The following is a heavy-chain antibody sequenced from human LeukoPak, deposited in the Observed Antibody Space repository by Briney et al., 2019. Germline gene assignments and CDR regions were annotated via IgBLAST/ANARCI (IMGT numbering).Heavy chain of an antibody. D-gene: IGHD3-3*01. V-gene: IGHV1-18*01. J-gene: IGHJ4*02. CDR2: ISAYNGNT. CDR1: GYTFTSYG. Sequence: GASVKVSCKASGYTFTSYGISWVRQAPGQGLEWMGWISAYNGNTNYAQKLKGRVTMTTDTSTSTAYMEKRSLRSDETAVYYCARDLHGYYDFWSGYYIDYWGQGTLVTVSS. CDR3: ARDLHGYYDFWSGYYIDY.